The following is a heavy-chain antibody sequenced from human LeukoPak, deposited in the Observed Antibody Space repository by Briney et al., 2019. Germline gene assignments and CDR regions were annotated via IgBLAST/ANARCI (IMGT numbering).Heavy chain of an antibody. J-gene: IGHJ4*02. CDR2: ISSSSSTI. CDR3: ATYWNYGY. D-gene: IGHD1-7*01. Sequence: GGSLRLSCAASGFTFSSYSMNWVRQAPGKGLEWVSYISSSSSTIYYVDSVKGRFTTSRDNAKNSLYLQMNSLRAEDTAVYYCATYWNYGYWGQGTLVTVSS. CDR1: GFTFSSYS. V-gene: IGHV3-48*01.